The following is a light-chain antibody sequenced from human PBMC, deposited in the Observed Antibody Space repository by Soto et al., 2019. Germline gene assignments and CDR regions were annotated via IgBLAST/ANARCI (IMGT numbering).Light chain of an antibody. CDR2: EVV. Sequence: QSALTQPASVSGSPGQSITISCTGTSSDVGGYNYVSWYQHHPGKAPKLMIYEVVNRPSGVSNRFSGSKSGNTASLTISGLQAEDEADYYCTSYTSRSPLVFGTGTKVTVL. CDR3: TSYTSRSPLV. J-gene: IGLJ1*01. V-gene: IGLV2-14*01. CDR1: SSDVGGYNY.